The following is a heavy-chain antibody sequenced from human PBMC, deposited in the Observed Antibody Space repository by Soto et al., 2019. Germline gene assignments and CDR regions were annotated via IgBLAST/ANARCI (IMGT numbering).Heavy chain of an antibody. CDR1: DGSFSSPYYF. CDR3: VRMVHHGSGSYPDN. J-gene: IGHJ4*02. V-gene: IGHV4-39*01. CDR2: VYYNGDT. Sequence: QLQLQESGPGLVKPSETLSLTCIVSDGSFSSPYYFWGWIRQPPGKGPQWLGTVYYNGDTYYNPSLNSRVTVSADTAKSQFSLKLSSVAAADTAVYYCVRMVHHGSGSYPDNWGQGYLITVSS. D-gene: IGHD3-10*01.